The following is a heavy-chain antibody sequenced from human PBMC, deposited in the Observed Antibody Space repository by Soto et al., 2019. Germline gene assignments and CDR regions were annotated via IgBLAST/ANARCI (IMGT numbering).Heavy chain of an antibody. D-gene: IGHD2-2*01. V-gene: IGHV3-7*01. Sequence: GGSLRLSCAASGFTFSSYWMSWVRQAPGKGLEWVANIKQDGSEKYYVDSVKGRFTISRDNAKNSLYLQMNSLRAEDTAVYYCARDHRYQLLKKGYYYYGMDVWGQWTTVTVSS. CDR1: GFTFSSYW. CDR3: ARDHRYQLLKKGYYYYGMDV. J-gene: IGHJ6*02. CDR2: IKQDGSEK.